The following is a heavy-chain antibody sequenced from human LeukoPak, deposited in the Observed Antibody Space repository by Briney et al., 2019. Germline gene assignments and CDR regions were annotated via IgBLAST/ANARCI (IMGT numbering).Heavy chain of an antibody. CDR1: GYTFTSYD. CDR2: MNPNSGNT. V-gene: IGHV1-8*01. Sequence: GASVKVSCKASGYTFTSYDINWVRQATGQGLEWMGWMNPNSGNTGYAQKFQGRVTMTRNTSISTAYMELSSLRSEDTAVYYCARGPLLNYYDSSSLDYWGQGTLVTVSS. CDR3: ARGPLLNYYDSSSLDY. J-gene: IGHJ4*02. D-gene: IGHD3-22*01.